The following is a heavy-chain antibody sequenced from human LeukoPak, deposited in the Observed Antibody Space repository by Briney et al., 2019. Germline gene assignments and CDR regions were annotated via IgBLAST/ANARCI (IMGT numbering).Heavy chain of an antibody. CDR2: MNPNSGNT. Sequence: EASVKVSCKASGGTFSSYAISWVRQATGQGLEWMGWMNPNSGNTGYAQKFQGRVTITRNTSISTAYMELSSLRSEDTAVYYCARGAGYCGSTSCSLGYWGQGTLVTVSS. J-gene: IGHJ4*02. D-gene: IGHD2-2*01. V-gene: IGHV1-8*03. CDR1: GGTFSSYA. CDR3: ARGAGYCGSTSCSLGY.